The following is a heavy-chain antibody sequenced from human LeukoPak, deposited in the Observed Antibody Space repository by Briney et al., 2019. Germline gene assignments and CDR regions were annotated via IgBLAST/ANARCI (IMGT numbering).Heavy chain of an antibody. CDR3: ARNLYSFRSGPYFDY. V-gene: IGHV4-39*07. CDR2: IYYGGTT. D-gene: IGHD3-10*01. Sequence: SETLSLSCSVSDDAISSTGYYSGWIRQPPGKGLGWIGSIYYGGTTYYNPSLKSRVTISVDTSKNQFSLKLSSVTAADTAVYYCARNLYSFRSGPYFDYWGQGTLVTVSS. J-gene: IGHJ4*02. CDR1: DDAISSTGYY.